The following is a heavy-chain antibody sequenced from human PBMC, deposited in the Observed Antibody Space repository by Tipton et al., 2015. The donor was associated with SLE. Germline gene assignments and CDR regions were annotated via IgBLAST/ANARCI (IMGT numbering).Heavy chain of an antibody. J-gene: IGHJ3*02. V-gene: IGHV4-59*01. D-gene: IGHD1-26*01. Sequence: TLSLTCTVSGGSISSYYWSWIRQPPGKGLEWIGYIYYSGSTNYNPSLKSRVTISVDTSKNQFSLKLSSVTAADTAVYYCARDQDSGSYRGQNAFDIWGQGTMVPVSS. CDR1: GGSISSYY. CDR2: IYYSGST. CDR3: ARDQDSGSYRGQNAFDI.